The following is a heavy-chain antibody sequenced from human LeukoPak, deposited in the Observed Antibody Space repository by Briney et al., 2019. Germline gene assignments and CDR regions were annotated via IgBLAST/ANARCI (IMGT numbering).Heavy chain of an antibody. CDR2: IYTSGST. Sequence: SETLSLTCTVSGGSISSYYRSWIRQPPGKGLEWIGYIYTSGSTNYNPSLKSRVTISVDTSKNQFSLKLSAVTAADTAVYYCARLRAGFDLWGRGTLVTVSS. V-gene: IGHV4-4*09. CDR1: GGSISSYY. D-gene: IGHD1-14*01. CDR3: ARLRAGFDL. J-gene: IGHJ2*01.